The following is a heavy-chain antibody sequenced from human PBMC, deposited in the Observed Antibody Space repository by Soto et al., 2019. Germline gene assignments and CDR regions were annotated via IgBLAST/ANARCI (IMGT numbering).Heavy chain of an antibody. CDR1: FCSISSGDYY. CDR2: IYYSGST. Sequence: SETLSLTCTVSFCSISSGDYYWSWIRQPPGKGLEWIGYIYYSGSTYYNPSLKSRVTISVDTSKNQFSLKLSSVTAADTAVYYCARAGGYCSGGSCFDNWFDPWGQGTLVTVSS. V-gene: IGHV4-30-4*01. D-gene: IGHD2-15*01. J-gene: IGHJ5*02. CDR3: ARAGGYCSGGSCFDNWFDP.